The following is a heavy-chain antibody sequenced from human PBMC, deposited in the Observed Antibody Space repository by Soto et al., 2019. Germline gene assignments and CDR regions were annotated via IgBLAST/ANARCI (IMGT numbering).Heavy chain of an antibody. CDR1: GFTFSSYS. Sequence: EVQLVESGGGLVKPGGSLRLSCAASGFTFSSYSMNWVRQAPGKGLEWVSSISSSSSYIYYADSVKGRFTISRDNAKNSLYLQMNSLRAEEMAVYYCARDQPGYSYGYGLGYWGQGTLVTVSS. J-gene: IGHJ4*02. CDR3: ARDQPGYSYGYGLGY. CDR2: ISSSSSYI. V-gene: IGHV3-21*01. D-gene: IGHD5-18*01.